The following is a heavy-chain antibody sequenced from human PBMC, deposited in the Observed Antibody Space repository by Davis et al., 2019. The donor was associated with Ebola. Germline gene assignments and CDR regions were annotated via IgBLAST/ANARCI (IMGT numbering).Heavy chain of an antibody. J-gene: IGHJ4*02. CDR3: ARSPSSVIAGSWGWVDY. V-gene: IGHV3-30-3*01. D-gene: IGHD6-13*01. Sequence: PGGSLRLSCAASGFTFSSYAMHWVRQAPGKGLEWVAVISYDGSNKYYADSVKGRFTISRDNSKNTLYLQMNSLRAEDTAVYYCARSPSSVIAGSWGWVDYWGQGTLVTVSS. CDR1: GFTFSSYA. CDR2: ISYDGSNK.